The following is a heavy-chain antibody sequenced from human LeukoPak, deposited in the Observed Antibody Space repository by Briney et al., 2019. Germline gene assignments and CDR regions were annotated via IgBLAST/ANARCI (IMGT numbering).Heavy chain of an antibody. CDR2: IYYSGST. Sequence: PSETLSLTCTVSGGSISSSSYYWGWIRQPPGKGLEWIGSIYYSGSTYYNPSLKSRVTISVDTSKNQFSLKLSSVTATDTAVYYCAREASNYDILTGSTELYWFDPWGQGTLVTVSS. CDR3: AREASNYDILTGSTELYWFDP. J-gene: IGHJ5*02. CDR1: GGSISSSSYY. V-gene: IGHV4-39*07. D-gene: IGHD3-9*01.